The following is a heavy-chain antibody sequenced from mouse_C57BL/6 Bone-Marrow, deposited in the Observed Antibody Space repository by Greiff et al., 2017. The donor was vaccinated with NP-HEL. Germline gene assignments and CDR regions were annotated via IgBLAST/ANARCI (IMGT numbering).Heavy chain of an antibody. CDR2: ISSGGSYT. D-gene: IGHD2-4*01. J-gene: IGHJ2*01. V-gene: IGHV5-6*01. CDR1: GFTFSSYG. Sequence: EVQLVESGGDLVKPGGSLKLSCAASGFTFSSYGMSWVRQTPDKRLEWVATISSGGSYTYYPDSVKGRFTISRDNAKNTLYLQMSSLKSEDTAMYYCARHGSTMITTYFDYWGQGTTLTVSS. CDR3: ARHGSTMITTYFDY.